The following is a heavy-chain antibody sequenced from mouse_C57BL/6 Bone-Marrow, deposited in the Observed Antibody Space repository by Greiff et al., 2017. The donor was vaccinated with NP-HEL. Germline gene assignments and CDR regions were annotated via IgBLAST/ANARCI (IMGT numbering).Heavy chain of an antibody. J-gene: IGHJ4*01. CDR1: GYTFTDHI. CDR3: SATTVVATNYYAMDY. CDR2: IYPVSGET. V-gene: IGHV1-11*01. D-gene: IGHD1-1*01. Sequence: QVQLKESGAELASPGASVTLSCKASGYTFTDHIMNWVNKRPGQGLEWIGRIYPVSGETNYNQKFMGKATFSVDRSSSTVYMVLNSLTSEDPAVYYCSATTVVATNYYAMDYWGQGTSVTVSS.